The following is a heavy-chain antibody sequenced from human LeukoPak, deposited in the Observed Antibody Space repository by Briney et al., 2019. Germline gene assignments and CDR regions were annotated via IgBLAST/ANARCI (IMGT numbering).Heavy chain of an antibody. Sequence: ASVKVSCKASGYTFTNYYIHWVRQAPGQGLECMGIINPSGGSTSYAQKFQGRVTMTRDMSTSTVYMELSSLRSEDTAVYYCARQYSDILTGYHRGELYWYFDLWGRGTLVTVSS. D-gene: IGHD3-9*01. CDR1: GYTFTNYY. CDR3: ARQYSDILTGYHRGELYWYFDL. V-gene: IGHV1-46*01. CDR2: INPSGGST. J-gene: IGHJ2*01.